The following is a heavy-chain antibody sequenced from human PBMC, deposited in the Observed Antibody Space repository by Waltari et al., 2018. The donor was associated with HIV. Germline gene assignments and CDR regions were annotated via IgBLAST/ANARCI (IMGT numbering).Heavy chain of an antibody. CDR3: ARVSGFIVVVTAPFDY. CDR2: IYYSGST. D-gene: IGHD2-21*02. J-gene: IGHJ4*02. CDR1: GGSISSSSYY. Sequence: QLQLQESGQGLVKPSETLSLTCTVSGGSISSSSYYWGWIRQPPGKGLEWIGSIYYSGSTYYNPSLKSRVTISVDTSKNQFSLKLSSVTAADTAVYYCARVSGFIVVVTAPFDYWGQGTLVTVSS. V-gene: IGHV4-39*07.